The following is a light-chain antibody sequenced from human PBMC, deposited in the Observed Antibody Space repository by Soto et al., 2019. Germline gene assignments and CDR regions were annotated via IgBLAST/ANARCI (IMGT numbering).Light chain of an antibody. J-gene: IGKJ1*01. Sequence: IVLTHSPDTLSLSPGERATLSFRASQSVSSYLAWYQQKPGQAPRLLIYDASNRATGIPARFSGSGSGTDFTLTISSLEPEDFAVYYCQQRSNWLWTFGQGTKV. CDR1: QSVSSY. CDR3: QQRSNWLWT. V-gene: IGKV3-11*01. CDR2: DAS.